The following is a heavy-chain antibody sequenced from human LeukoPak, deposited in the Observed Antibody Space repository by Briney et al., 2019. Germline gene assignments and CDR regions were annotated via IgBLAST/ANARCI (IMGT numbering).Heavy chain of an antibody. V-gene: IGHV3-23*01. CDR1: GFTFSSYA. CDR2: ISGGGGST. J-gene: IGHJ6*03. CDR3: AKDAXXXPYYXXYMDV. Sequence: GGSLRLSCAASGFTFSSYAMSWVRQAPGKGLEWVSAISGGGGSTYYADSVKGRFTISRDNSKNTLYLQMNSLRAEDTAENYCAKDAXXXPYYXXYMDVWGKGTTVTVSS.